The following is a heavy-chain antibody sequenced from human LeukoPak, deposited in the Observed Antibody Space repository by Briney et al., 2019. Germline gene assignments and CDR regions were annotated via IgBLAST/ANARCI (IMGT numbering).Heavy chain of an antibody. Sequence: GGSLRLSCAASGFTFSDCYMSWIRQAPGKGLEWVSYISSSSSYTNYADSVKGRFTISRDNAKNSLYLQMNSLRAEDTAVYYCARTQLGELPRPENWFDPWGQGTLVTVSS. D-gene: IGHD3-10*01. CDR3: ARTQLGELPRPENWFDP. J-gene: IGHJ5*02. V-gene: IGHV3-11*06. CDR2: ISSSSSYT. CDR1: GFTFSDCY.